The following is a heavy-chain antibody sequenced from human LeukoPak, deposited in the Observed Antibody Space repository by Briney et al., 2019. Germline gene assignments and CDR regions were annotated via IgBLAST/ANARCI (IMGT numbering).Heavy chain of an antibody. Sequence: GGSLRLSCAASGFTFSSYGMSWVRQAPGKGLEWVSSLSGSGGSTYYADSVKGRFTISRDNSKNTLFLHMNSLRAEDTAVYYYAKALGGYDFDYWGQGTLVTVSS. CDR2: LSGSGGST. CDR1: GFTFSSYG. V-gene: IGHV3-23*01. D-gene: IGHD3-16*01. CDR3: AKALGGYDFDY. J-gene: IGHJ4*02.